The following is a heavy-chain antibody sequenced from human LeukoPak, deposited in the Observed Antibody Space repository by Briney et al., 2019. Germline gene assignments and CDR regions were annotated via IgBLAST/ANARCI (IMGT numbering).Heavy chain of an antibody. V-gene: IGHV1-18*04. CDR2: ISAYNGNT. J-gene: IGHJ4*02. CDR1: GYTFTGYY. Sequence: ASVKVSCKASGYTFTGYYMHWVRQAPGQGLEWMGWISAYNGNTNYAQKLQGRVTMITDTSTSTAYMELRSLRSDDTAVYYCARGGGLTYYYDSSGYYSRQTNYFDYWGQGTLVTVSS. D-gene: IGHD3-22*01. CDR3: ARGGGLTYYYDSSGYYSRQTNYFDY.